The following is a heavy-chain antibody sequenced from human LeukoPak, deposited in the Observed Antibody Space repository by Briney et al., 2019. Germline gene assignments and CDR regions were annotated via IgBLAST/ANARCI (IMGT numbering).Heavy chain of an antibody. CDR2: ISSSGSTI. CDR3: ARGQQWLQNRLNDAFDI. V-gene: IGHV3-11*01. J-gene: IGHJ3*02. D-gene: IGHD6-19*01. CDR1: GFTFSDYY. Sequence: PGGSLRLSCAASGFTFSDYYMSWIRQAPGKGLEWVSYISSSGSTIYYADSVKGRFTISRDNAKNSLYLQMNSLRAEDTAVYYCARGQQWLQNRLNDAFDIWGQGTMVTVSS.